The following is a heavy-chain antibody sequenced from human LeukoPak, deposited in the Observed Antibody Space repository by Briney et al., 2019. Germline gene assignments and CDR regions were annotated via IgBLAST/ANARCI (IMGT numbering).Heavy chain of an antibody. V-gene: IGHV3-15*01. Sequence: PGGSLRLSCAASGFTFSNAWMSWVRQAPGKGLGWVGRIKSKTDGGTTDYAAPVKGRFTISRDDSKNTLHLQMNSLKTEDTAVYYCTTGPGTTSFGYYYYGMDVWGQGTTVTVSS. CDR2: IKSKTDGGTT. D-gene: IGHD1-1*01. CDR1: GFTFSNAW. J-gene: IGHJ6*02. CDR3: TTGPGTTSFGYYYYGMDV.